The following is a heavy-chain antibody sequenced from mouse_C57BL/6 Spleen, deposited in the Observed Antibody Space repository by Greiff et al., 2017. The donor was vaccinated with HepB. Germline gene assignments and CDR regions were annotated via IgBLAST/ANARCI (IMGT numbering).Heavy chain of an antibody. CDR3: ARVYYGNYICDV. J-gene: IGHJ1*03. V-gene: IGHV1-82*01. CDR2: IYPGDGDT. D-gene: IGHD2-1*01. Sequence: LPQSGPELVKPGASVKISCKASGYAFSSSWMNWVKQRPGKGLEWIGRIYPGDGDTNYTGKFKGKAKLTADKSSSTAYMQLSSLTSEDSAVYFCARVYYGNYICDVWGKGTTVTVSS. CDR1: GYAFSSSW.